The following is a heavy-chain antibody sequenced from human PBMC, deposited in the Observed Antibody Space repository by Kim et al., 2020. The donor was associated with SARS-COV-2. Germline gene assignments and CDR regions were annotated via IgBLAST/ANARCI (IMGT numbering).Heavy chain of an antibody. CDR1: GFSFTGYA. V-gene: IGHV3-30-3*01. Sequence: GGSLRLSCAASGFSFTGYAMHWVRQAPGQGLEWVALISYDGVDKYYAGSVKDRFTVSRDNSKDTLYLEMNSLRIEDTATYYCARASIGYGAAFDFWGQG. J-gene: IGHJ3*01. CDR3: ARASIGYGAAFDF. CDR2: ISYDGVDK. D-gene: IGHD4-17*01.